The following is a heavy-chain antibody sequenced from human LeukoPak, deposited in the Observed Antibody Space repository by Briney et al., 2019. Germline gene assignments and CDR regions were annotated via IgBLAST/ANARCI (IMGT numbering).Heavy chain of an antibody. Sequence: SETLSLTCTVSGGSLNTDLDYWGWFRQPPGKGLEWIATIYYSGSTNYNPSLKGRGTLSIDTAKNQFSLRLRSVTAADTAVYYCARLPYRHYFYMDVWGKGTTVIVSS. D-gene: IGHD3-16*02. CDR1: GGSLNTDLDY. V-gene: IGHV4-39*07. J-gene: IGHJ6*03. CDR3: ARLPYRHYFYMDV. CDR2: IYYSGST.